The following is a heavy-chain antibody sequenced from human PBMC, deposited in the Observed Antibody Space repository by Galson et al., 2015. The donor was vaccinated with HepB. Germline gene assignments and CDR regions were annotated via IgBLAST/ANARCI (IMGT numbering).Heavy chain of an antibody. CDR1: GGTFSSYA. CDR2: IIPILGIA. J-gene: IGHJ4*02. CDR3: ASEYYGSGSYYNVGDFDY. D-gene: IGHD3-10*01. Sequence: SVKVSCKASGGTFSSYAISWVRQAPGQGLEWMERIIPILGIANYAQKFQGRVTITADKSTSTAYMELSSLRSEDTAVYYCASEYYGSGSYYNVGDFDYWGQGTLVTVSS. V-gene: IGHV1-69*04.